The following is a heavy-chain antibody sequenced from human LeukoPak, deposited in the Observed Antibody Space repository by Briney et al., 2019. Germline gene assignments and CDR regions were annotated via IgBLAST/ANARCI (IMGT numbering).Heavy chain of an antibody. CDR3: ARDLRGVGALSFDP. CDR1: GLTFSDSR. J-gene: IGHJ5*02. CDR2: TAGADDVI. V-gene: IGHV3-23*01. Sequence: PPGGSLRLSCAVSGLTFSDSRMIWVRQAPEKRLEWVAVTAGADDVIQYADSVKGRFTISRDNSKNTLYLQMNSLRAEDTAVYYCARDLRGVGALSFDPWGQGTLVTVSS. D-gene: IGHD3-10*01.